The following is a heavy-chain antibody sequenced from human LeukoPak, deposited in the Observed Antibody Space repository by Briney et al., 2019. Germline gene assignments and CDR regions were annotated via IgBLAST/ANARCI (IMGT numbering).Heavy chain of an antibody. CDR3: AKDLTVTTAYGFDY. J-gene: IGHJ4*02. D-gene: IGHD4-17*01. CDR1: GFTLSSYA. V-gene: IGHV3-23*01. CDR2: ISGTGDNT. Sequence: PGGSLRLSCVVSGFTLSSYAMSWVRQAPGKGLEWVSAISGTGDNTYFADSVKGRFTISRDNSKNTLYLQMNSLRAEDTAVYYCAKDLTVTTAYGFDYWGQGTLVTVAS.